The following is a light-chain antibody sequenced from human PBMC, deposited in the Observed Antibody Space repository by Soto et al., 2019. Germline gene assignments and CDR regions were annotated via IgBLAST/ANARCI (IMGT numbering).Light chain of an antibody. J-gene: IGKJ1*01. CDR1: QTIGSW. CDR2: EAS. CDR3: QQYNSYPWT. V-gene: IGKV1-5*03. Sequence: DIQMTQSPSTLSASVGDRVTFPCRASQTIGSWLAWYQQKPGKVPKLLINEASSLESGVPSRFSGSGSGTEFTLTISSLQPDDSATYYCQQYNSYPWTFGQATKVDI.